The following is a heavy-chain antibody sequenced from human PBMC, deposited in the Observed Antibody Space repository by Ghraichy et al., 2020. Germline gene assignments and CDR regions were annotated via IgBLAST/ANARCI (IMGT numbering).Heavy chain of an antibody. Sequence: SETLSLTCTVSGGSISSGGYYWSWIRQHPGKGLEWIGYIYYSGSTYYNPSLKSRVTISVDTSKNQFSLKLSSVTAADTAVYYCARDVRFGRTYAFDIWGQGTMVTVSS. CDR3: ARDVRFGRTYAFDI. V-gene: IGHV4-31*03. CDR2: IYYSGST. D-gene: IGHD3-10*01. J-gene: IGHJ3*02. CDR1: GGSISSGGYY.